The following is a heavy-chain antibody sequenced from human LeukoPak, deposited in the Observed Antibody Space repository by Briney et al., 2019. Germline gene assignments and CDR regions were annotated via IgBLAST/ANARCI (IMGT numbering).Heavy chain of an antibody. D-gene: IGHD3-22*01. J-gene: IGHJ4*02. CDR1: GFTFSSCA. Sequence: GGSLRLSCAASGFTFSSCAMSWVRQAPGKGLEWVSGISIAGSTYYADSVKGRFTISRDNSKNTLYLQLNSLRAEDTAIYYCAKSYYYDSRASYYFDSWGQGTPVTVSS. CDR3: AKSYYYDSRASYYFDS. V-gene: IGHV3-23*01. CDR2: ISIAGST.